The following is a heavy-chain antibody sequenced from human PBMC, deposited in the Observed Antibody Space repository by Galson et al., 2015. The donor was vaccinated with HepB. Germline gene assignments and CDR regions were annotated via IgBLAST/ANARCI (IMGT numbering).Heavy chain of an antibody. CDR2: IYYSGST. J-gene: IGHJ6*03. CDR3: ARLYQLLYMDV. D-gene: IGHD2-2*01. V-gene: IGHV4-39*01. Sequence: CTVSGGSISSSSYYWGWIRQPPGKGLEWIGSIYYSGSTYYNPSLKSRVTISVDTSKNQFSLKLSSVTAADTAVYYCARLYQLLYMDVWGKGTTVTVSS. CDR1: GGSISSSSYY.